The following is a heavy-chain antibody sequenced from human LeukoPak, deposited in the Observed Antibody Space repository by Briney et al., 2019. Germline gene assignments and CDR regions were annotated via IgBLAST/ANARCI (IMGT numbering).Heavy chain of an antibody. CDR3: AKDPWFGELPALDY. D-gene: IGHD3-10*01. CDR1: GFTFSRFA. V-gene: IGHV3-23*01. Sequence: GGSLRLSCAASGFTFSRFAMSWDRQAPGKGREWVSAISGSGGSTSYADSGKGRFTITTENTKNTLYLQMNSLRAEDTAVYYCAKDPWFGELPALDYWGQGTLVTVSS. J-gene: IGHJ4*02. CDR2: ISGSGGST.